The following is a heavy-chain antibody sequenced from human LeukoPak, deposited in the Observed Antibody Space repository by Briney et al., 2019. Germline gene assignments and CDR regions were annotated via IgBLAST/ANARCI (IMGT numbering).Heavy chain of an antibody. V-gene: IGHV7-4-1*02. CDR1: GYTFTSYA. Sequence: ASVKVSCKASGYTFTSYAMNWVRQAPGQGLEWMGWINTNTGNTTYAQGFTGRFVFSLDTSVSTAYLQISSLKAEDTAVYYCARGEQLRFLECIDYWGQGTLVTVSS. J-gene: IGHJ4*02. CDR3: ARGEQLRFLECIDY. D-gene: IGHD3-3*01. CDR2: INTNTGNT.